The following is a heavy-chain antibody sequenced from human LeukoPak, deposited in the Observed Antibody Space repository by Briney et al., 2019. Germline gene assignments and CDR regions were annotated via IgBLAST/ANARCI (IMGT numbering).Heavy chain of an antibody. V-gene: IGHV3-64*02. CDR3: VRGGGVVAGTYDY. CDR1: GSTFITYA. Sequence: GGSLRLSCVASGSTFITYAFHWVRQAPGKGLEYVSAISNNGEDTYYADSVKGRFTISRDNSKNTLYLQMGSLRAEDMAVYYCVRGGGVVAGTYDYWGQGTLVTVSS. CDR2: ISNNGEDT. D-gene: IGHD6-19*01. J-gene: IGHJ4*02.